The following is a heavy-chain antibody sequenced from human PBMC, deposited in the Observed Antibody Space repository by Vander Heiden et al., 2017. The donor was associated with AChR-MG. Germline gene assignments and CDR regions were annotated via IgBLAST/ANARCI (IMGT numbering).Heavy chain of an antibody. CDR3: ARSFSLNYYFDY. CDR1: SYSISSDYY. Sequence: QVQLLESGPGLVTPSETLSLTCTVSSYSISSDYYWGWIRQPPGKGLEWIGSMYHSGSTYYNPSLKSRVSISVDTSKNQFSLTLHSVTAADAAVYYCARSFSLNYYFDYWGQGTLVTVSS. J-gene: IGHJ4*02. CDR2: MYHSGST. V-gene: IGHV4-38-2*02. D-gene: IGHD3-3*02.